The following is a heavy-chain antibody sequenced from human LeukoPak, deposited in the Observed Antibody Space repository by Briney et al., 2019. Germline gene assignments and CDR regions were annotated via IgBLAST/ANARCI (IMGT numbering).Heavy chain of an antibody. Sequence: GGSLGLSCAASGFTFSNYTMHWVRQAPGKGLEWVSSISSSSSDIYYGDSVKGRFTISRDNAKNSLYLQMNSLRPDDTALYYCSTDPRLLIYWGHGTLVTVSS. CDR3: STDPRLLIY. CDR1: GFTFSNYT. J-gene: IGHJ4*01. D-gene: IGHD2-8*01. V-gene: IGHV3-21*04. CDR2: ISSSSSDI.